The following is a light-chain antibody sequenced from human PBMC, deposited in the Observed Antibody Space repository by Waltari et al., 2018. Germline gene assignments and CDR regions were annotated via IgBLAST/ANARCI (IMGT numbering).Light chain of an antibody. V-gene: IGKV1-33*01. CDR1: QDINNY. CDR3: QQYENLPLT. CDR2: DAS. J-gene: IGKJ5*01. Sequence: DIQMTQTPSSLSASVGDRVTISCQASQDINNYLNWYQQKQGKAPKLLIYDASNLEIGVPSRFSGGGSGTDFTFIITSLQPEDIATYYCQQYENLPLTFGQGTRLEI.